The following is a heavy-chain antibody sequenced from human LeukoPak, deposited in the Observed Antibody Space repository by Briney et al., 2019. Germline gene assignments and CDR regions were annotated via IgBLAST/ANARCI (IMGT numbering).Heavy chain of an antibody. CDR3: ARDLNWLLFDY. J-gene: IGHJ4*02. Sequence: AGGSLRLSCAASGFTFSAYWMHWVRQAPGKGLVWVSRVKYDGSTTAYAGSVKGRFTISRDNTRNILYLEMNSLRVEDTAVYYCARDLNWLLFDYWGQGALVTVSS. D-gene: IGHD3/OR15-3a*01. V-gene: IGHV3-74*01. CDR1: GFTFSAYW. CDR2: VKYDGSTT.